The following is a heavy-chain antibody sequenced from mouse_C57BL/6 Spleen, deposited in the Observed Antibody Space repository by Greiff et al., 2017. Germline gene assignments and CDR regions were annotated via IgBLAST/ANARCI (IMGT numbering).Heavy chain of an antibody. CDR3: ARGYGNYGGGAMDY. D-gene: IGHD2-1*01. J-gene: IGHJ4*01. CDR1: GYTFTSYW. Sequence: VQLQQPGAELVRPGTSVKLSCKASGYTFTSYWMHWVKQRPGQGLEWIGVIDPSDSYTNYNQKFKGKATLTVDTSSSTAYMQLSSLTSEDSVVYYCARGYGNYGGGAMDYWGQGTSVTVSS. CDR2: IDPSDSYT. V-gene: IGHV1-59*01.